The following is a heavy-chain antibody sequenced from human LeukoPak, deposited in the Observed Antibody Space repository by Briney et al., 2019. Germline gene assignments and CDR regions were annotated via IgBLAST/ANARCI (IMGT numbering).Heavy chain of an antibody. Sequence: PSETLSLTXTVSGGSIRSYYWSWIRQPAGKGLEWIGRIYTSGSTNYNPSLKSRVTMSVDTSKNQFSLKLSSVTAADTALYYCARASPSGSYRLWGQGTLVTVSS. J-gene: IGHJ4*02. V-gene: IGHV4-4*07. D-gene: IGHD1-26*01. CDR3: ARASPSGSYRL. CDR1: GGSIRSYY. CDR2: IYTSGST.